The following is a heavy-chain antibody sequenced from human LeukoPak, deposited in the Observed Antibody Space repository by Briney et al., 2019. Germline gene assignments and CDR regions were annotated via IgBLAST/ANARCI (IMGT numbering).Heavy chain of an antibody. D-gene: IGHD3-22*01. CDR1: GGSISSGTYY. CDR3: AREAYYYDSSGYWDAFDI. V-gene: IGHV4-61*02. Sequence: PSQTLSLTCTVSGGSISSGTYYWSCLRQPAGKGLEWIGRIYPNGNTNYNPSLKSRVTISLDTSKNQFSLKLTSVTAADTAVYYCAREAYYYDSSGYWDAFDIWGQGTMVTVSS. CDR2: IYPNGNT. J-gene: IGHJ3*02.